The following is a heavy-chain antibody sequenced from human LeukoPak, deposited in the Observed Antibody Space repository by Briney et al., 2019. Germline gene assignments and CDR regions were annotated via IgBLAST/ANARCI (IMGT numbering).Heavy chain of an antibody. Sequence: SETLSLTCTVSGGSFSSYYWSWVRQPSGKGLEWIGEINHSGGANYSPSLQSRVTISIDTSKNQLSLTLNSVTAADTSVYYCARIDPGLGLAFDFWGQGTLVTVSS. V-gene: IGHV4-34*01. CDR1: GGSFSSYY. CDR2: INHSGGA. J-gene: IGHJ4*02. D-gene: IGHD3-16*01. CDR3: ARIDPGLGLAFDF.